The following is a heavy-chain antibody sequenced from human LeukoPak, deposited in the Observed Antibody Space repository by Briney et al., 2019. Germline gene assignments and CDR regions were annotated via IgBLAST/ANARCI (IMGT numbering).Heavy chain of an antibody. CDR3: AKGNNWNPKGRWGMDV. V-gene: IGHV3-7*03. CDR1: GFTFSSYW. CDR2: IKQDGSEK. D-gene: IGHD1-20*01. Sequence: PGGSLRLSCAASGFTFSSYWMSWVRQAPGKGLEWVANIKQDGSEKYYVDSVKGRFTISRDNSKNTLYLQMNSLRAEDTAVYYCAKGNNWNPKGRWGMDVWGQGTTVTVSS. J-gene: IGHJ6*02.